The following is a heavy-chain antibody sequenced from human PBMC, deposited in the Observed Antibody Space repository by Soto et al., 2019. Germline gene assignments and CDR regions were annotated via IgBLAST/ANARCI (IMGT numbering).Heavy chain of an antibody. V-gene: IGHV4-4*07. CDR3: ARGPGGFGDFRFDY. J-gene: IGHJ4*02. Sequence: TLSLTCTVSGDAINTYSWSWIRQPAGKGLEWIGRISSGGSTNYNPSLKSRVTMSVDTSKNQFSLKLTSVAAADTAVYYCARGPGGFGDFRFDYWGQGTLVTVSS. CDR1: GDAINTYS. CDR2: ISSGGST. D-gene: IGHD3-10*01.